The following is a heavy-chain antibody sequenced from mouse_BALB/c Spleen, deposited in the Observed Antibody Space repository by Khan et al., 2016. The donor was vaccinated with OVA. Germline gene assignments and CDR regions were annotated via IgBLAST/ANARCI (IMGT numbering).Heavy chain of an antibody. D-gene: IGHD2-4*01. CDR3: ARFVYEYDGAFAD. J-gene: IGHJ3*01. V-gene: IGHV3-8*02. Sequence: EVKLQESGPSLVKPSQTLSLTCSVTGDSITSGYWNWIRKFPGNKLEYMGYISYSGSTYYNPYLKSRLSITRDTSKNQNYLQLNSVTTEDTATYYCARFVYEYDGAFADWGQGTLVTVSA. CDR1: GDSITSGY. CDR2: ISYSGST.